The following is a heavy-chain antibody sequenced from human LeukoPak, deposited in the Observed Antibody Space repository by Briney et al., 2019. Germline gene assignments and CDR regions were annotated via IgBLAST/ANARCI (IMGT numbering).Heavy chain of an antibody. J-gene: IGHJ6*02. CDR1: GGTFSSYA. Sequence: SVKVSCKASGGTFSSYAISWVRQAPGQGLEWMGGIIPIFGTANYAQKFQGRVTITADESTSTAYMELSSLRSDDTAVYYCARDCSSTSCYYGMDVWGQGTTVTVSS. CDR2: IIPIFGTA. D-gene: IGHD2-2*01. V-gene: IGHV1-69*13. CDR3: ARDCSSTSCYYGMDV.